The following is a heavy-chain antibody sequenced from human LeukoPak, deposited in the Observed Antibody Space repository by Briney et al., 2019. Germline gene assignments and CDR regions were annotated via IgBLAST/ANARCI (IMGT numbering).Heavy chain of an antibody. J-gene: IGHJ4*02. D-gene: IGHD3-9*01. V-gene: IGHV3-48*01. CDR3: ARGPYRGNYYDILTGYYYFDY. Sequence: GGSLRLSCAASGFTFSSYSMNWVRQAPGKGLEWVSYISSSSSTIYYADSVKGRFTISRDNAKNSLYLQMSSLRAEDTAVYYCARGPYRGNYYDILTGYYYFDYWGQGTLVTVSS. CDR1: GFTFSSYS. CDR2: ISSSSSTI.